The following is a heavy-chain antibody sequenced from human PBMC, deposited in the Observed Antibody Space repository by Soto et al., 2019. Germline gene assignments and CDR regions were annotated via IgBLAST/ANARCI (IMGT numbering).Heavy chain of an antibody. V-gene: IGHV4-61*01. CDR3: ARMDYYDSSGPPARWFDP. CDR1: GGSVSSGSYY. D-gene: IGHD3-22*01. Sequence: SETLSLTCTVSGGSVSSGSYYWSWIRQPPGKGLEWIGYIYYSGSTNYNPSLKSRVTISVDTSKNQFSLKLSSVTAADTAVYYCARMDYYDSSGPPARWFDPRGQGTLVTVSS. J-gene: IGHJ5*02. CDR2: IYYSGST.